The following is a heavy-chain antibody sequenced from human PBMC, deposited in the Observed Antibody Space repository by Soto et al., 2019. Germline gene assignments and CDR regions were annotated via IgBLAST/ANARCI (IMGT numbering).Heavy chain of an antibody. Sequence: PGESLKISCKGSGYTFTSYWIAWVRQMPGKGLEWMGLIYPGDSDTRYSPSFQGQVTISADKSISTAYLQWSSLKASDSAMYYCAIRGNTHAYFYFRGQGTLVTVSS. CDR2: IYPGDSDT. D-gene: IGHD5-18*01. CDR1: GYTFTSYW. CDR3: AIRGNTHAYFYF. J-gene: IGHJ4*02. V-gene: IGHV5-51*01.